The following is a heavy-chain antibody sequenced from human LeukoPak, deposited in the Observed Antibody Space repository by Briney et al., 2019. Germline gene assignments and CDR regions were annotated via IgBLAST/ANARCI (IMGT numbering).Heavy chain of an antibody. CDR3: AKAGQWLVLYFDL. D-gene: IGHD6-19*01. CDR2: ISGSGGST. V-gene: IGHV3-23*01. J-gene: IGHJ2*01. Sequence: GGSLRLSCAASGFTLSSYAMSWVRQAPGKGLEWVSAISGSGGSTYYADSVKGRFTISRDNSKNTLYLQMNSLRAEDTAVYYCAKAGQWLVLYFDLWGRGTLVTVSS. CDR1: GFTLSSYA.